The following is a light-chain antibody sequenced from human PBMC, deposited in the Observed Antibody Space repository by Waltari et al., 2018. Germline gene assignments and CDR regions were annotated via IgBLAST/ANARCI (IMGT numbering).Light chain of an antibody. CDR2: EAR. CDR3: CSYGGSYTWV. J-gene: IGLJ3*02. Sequence: QSALTQPASVSGSPGQAINLSCTGPTSDVGDYDLVSWYQQYPGRAPRLMIYEARNRPSGVSNRFSASKSGNTASLTISGLQADDEADYYCCSYGGSYTWVFGGGTKVTVL. CDR1: TSDVGDYDL. V-gene: IGLV2-23*01.